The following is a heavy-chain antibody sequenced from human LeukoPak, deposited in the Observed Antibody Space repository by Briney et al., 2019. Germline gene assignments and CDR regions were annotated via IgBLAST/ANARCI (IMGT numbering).Heavy chain of an antibody. Sequence: PGGSLSLSCAASGFTFSSSAMTWVRQAPGKGLEWVSTITGSDDTTYYADSVKGRFTISRDNSKNTLYLQMNSLRAEDTAVYYCARLGGATRHWGQGTLVTVSS. D-gene: IGHD1-26*01. J-gene: IGHJ1*01. CDR2: ITGSDDTT. CDR1: GFTFSSSA. CDR3: ARLGGATRH. V-gene: IGHV3-23*01.